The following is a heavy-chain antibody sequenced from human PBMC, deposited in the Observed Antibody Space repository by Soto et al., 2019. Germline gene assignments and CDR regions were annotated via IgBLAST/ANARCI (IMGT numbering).Heavy chain of an antibody. J-gene: IGHJ6*03. CDR1: GFTFTTYP. V-gene: IGHV1-18*01. Sequence: ASVKVSCKTSGFTFTTYPITWVRQAPGQGLEWMGWITSYDGNPDYPQKLQGRVTMTTDTSTSTAYMELRSLRSDDTAVYYCARIRDPHYYYMDIWGKGTTVNVSS. CDR2: ITSYDGNP. CDR3: ARIRDPHYYYMDI.